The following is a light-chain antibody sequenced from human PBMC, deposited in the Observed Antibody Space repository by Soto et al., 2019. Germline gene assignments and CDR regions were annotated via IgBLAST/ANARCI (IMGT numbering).Light chain of an antibody. J-gene: IGKJ3*01. CDR2: AAS. V-gene: IGKV1-39*01. CDR1: QSISSF. Sequence: DIPMTQSPSSLSASVGDRVTITCRASQSISSFLNWYQQKPGKAPKLLIYAASILQTGVPSRFSGSGSGTDFTLTISSLQPEDFATYYCQQSYNILSFGPRTKVDIK. CDR3: QQSYNILS.